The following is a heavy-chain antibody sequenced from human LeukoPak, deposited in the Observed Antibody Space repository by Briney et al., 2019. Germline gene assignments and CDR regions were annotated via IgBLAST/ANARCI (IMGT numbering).Heavy chain of an antibody. CDR1: GGSISSGDYY. V-gene: IGHV4-30-4*01. CDR3: ARAVGSSWYGD. D-gene: IGHD6-13*01. J-gene: IGHJ4*02. CDR2: IYYSGST. Sequence: SQTLSLTCTVSGGSISSGDYYWTWIRQPPGKGLEWIGYIYYSGSTYYNPSLKSRLTISVDTSKNQFSLKLSSVTAADTAVYFCARAVGSSWYGDWGQGTLVTVSS.